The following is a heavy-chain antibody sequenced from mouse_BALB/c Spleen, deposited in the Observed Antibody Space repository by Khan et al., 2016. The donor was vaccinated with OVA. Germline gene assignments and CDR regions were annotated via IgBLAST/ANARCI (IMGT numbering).Heavy chain of an antibody. CDR1: GYSITSGYA. CDR2: ISYSGVT. V-gene: IGHV3-2*02. Sequence: EVQLVESGPGLVKPSQSLSLSCTVTGYSITSGYAWNWIRKFPGNKLEWMGYISYSGVTSYTPSFKSRISITRDTSQNQFFLQLNSVTTEDTATYFCARGKYYRYYFDYWGKGTTLTVSS. J-gene: IGHJ2*01. D-gene: IGHD1-1*01. CDR3: ARGKYYRYYFDY.